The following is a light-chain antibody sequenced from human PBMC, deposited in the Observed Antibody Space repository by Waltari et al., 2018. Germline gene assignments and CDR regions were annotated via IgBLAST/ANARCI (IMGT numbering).Light chain of an antibody. V-gene: IGLV2-8*01. J-gene: IGLJ2*01. CDR3: SSYAGSTWVV. Sequence: QSALTQPPSASGSPGQSVTISCTGTSSDIGGYNYVSWYQQHPGKAPRLMIYEVNKRPSGCPDRFSGSKSGNTASLTVSGLQAEDEADYFCSSYAGSTWVVFGRGTKLTVL. CDR1: SSDIGGYNY. CDR2: EVN.